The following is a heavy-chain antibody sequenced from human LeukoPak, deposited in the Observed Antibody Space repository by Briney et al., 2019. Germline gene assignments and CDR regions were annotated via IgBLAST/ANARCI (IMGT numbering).Heavy chain of an antibody. CDR3: AKDGLRDKV. J-gene: IGHJ4*02. CDR1: GFTFSSYG. Sequence: GRSLRLSCAASGFTFSSYGMHWVRQAPGKGLEWVAVISYDGSNKYYADSVKGRFTISRDNSKNTLYLQMNSLRAEDTAVYYCAKDGLRDKVWGQGTLVTVSS. V-gene: IGHV3-30*18. D-gene: IGHD4-17*01. CDR2: ISYDGSNK.